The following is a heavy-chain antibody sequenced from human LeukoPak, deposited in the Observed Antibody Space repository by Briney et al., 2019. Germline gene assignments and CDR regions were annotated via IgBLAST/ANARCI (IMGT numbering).Heavy chain of an antibody. J-gene: IGHJ4*02. Sequence: SETLSLTCTVSGGSISSYYWSWIRQPPGKGLEWIGYIYYSGSTNYNPSLKSRVTISIDTSKNQFSLRLNSVTAADTAMYFCVKSGGYGLIDYWGQGTLVTVSS. CDR3: VKSGGYGLIDY. V-gene: IGHV4-59*08. CDR1: GGSISSYY. D-gene: IGHD1-26*01. CDR2: IYYSGST.